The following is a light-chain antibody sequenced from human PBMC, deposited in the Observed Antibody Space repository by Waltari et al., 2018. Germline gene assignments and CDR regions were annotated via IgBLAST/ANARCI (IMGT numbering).Light chain of an antibody. Sequence: EIVMTQSPATLSVSPGERVTLSCRASQSVSSNLDWYQQQPGQAPRLLIYTTSTRATDIPARFSGSGSGTEFTITISSLQSEDVAVYYCQQYDRWPPYTFGQGTKLEIK. J-gene: IGKJ2*01. CDR2: TTS. CDR3: QQYDRWPPYT. CDR1: QSVSSN. V-gene: IGKV3-15*01.